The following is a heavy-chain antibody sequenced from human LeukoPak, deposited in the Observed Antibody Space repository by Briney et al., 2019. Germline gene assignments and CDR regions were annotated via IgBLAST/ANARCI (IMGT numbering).Heavy chain of an antibody. CDR1: GISLSNYA. V-gene: IGHV3-23*01. Sequence: GGSLRLSCVVSGISLSNYAMTWVRQAPGKGLEWVSYISERGGSTTYADSVKGRFTTSRDNAKNMLYLQMNSLRAEDTAVYYCPKGGSATGWIPYFDYWGQGTLVTVSS. CDR2: ISERGGST. J-gene: IGHJ4*02. D-gene: IGHD5-18*01. CDR3: PKGGSATGWIPYFDY.